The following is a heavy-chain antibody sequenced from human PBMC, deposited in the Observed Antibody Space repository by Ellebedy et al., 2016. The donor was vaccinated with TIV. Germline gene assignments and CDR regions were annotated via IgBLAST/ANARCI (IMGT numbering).Heavy chain of an antibody. D-gene: IGHD4-23*01. Sequence: AASVKVSCKVSGYTFTSYGISWVRQAPGQGLEWMGWISAYNGNTNYAQKLQGRVTMTTDTSTSTAYMEPRSLRSDDTAVYYCARVPRGHDYGGENWFDPWGQGTLVTVSS. J-gene: IGHJ5*01. CDR2: ISAYNGNT. CDR3: ARVPRGHDYGGENWFDP. V-gene: IGHV1-18*01. CDR1: GYTFTSYG.